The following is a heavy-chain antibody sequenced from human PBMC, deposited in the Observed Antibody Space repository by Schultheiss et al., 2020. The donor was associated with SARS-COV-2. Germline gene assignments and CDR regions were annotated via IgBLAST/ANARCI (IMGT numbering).Heavy chain of an antibody. Sequence: SQTLSLTCTVSGGSISSYYWSWIRQPPGKGLEWIGYIYYSGSTNYNPSLKSRVTISVDTSKNQFSLKLSSVTAADTAVYYCARGWGYSYGYNPKYYYYYGMDVWGEGTTVTVSS. D-gene: IGHD5-18*01. CDR2: IYYSGST. J-gene: IGHJ6*04. V-gene: IGHV4-59*12. CDR3: ARGWGYSYGYNPKYYYYYGMDV. CDR1: GGSISSYY.